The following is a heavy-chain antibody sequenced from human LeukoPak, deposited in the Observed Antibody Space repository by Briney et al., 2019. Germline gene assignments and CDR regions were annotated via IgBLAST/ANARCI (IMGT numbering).Heavy chain of an antibody. D-gene: IGHD1-26*01. J-gene: IGHJ4*02. CDR1: GDSTSSDRYY. V-gene: IGHV4-39*01. CDR2: IYYSGST. CDR3: ARGRPYSGGYHLDY. Sequence: SETLSLTCTVSGDSTSSDRYYGGWVRQPPGKGLEWIGNIYYSGSTYYNPSLKSRVTMTVDTSKNQFFLKLNSVTAADTAVYYCARGRPYSGGYHLDYWGQGTLVTVSA.